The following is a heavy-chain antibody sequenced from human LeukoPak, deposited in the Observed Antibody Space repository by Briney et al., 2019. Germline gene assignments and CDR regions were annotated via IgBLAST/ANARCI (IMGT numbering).Heavy chain of an antibody. V-gene: IGHV4-34*01. D-gene: IGHD1-1*01. J-gene: IGHJ5*02. CDR2: INPSGGT. Sequence: SETLSLTCAVFDGSFSGYYWTWIRQPPGKGLEWIGKINPSGGTTYKPSLKSRVAMSADTSKNQFSLRLSSVTAADTAVYYCVRGLSNWEGFDPWGQGTLVTVSS. CDR1: DGSFSGYY. CDR3: VRGLSNWEGFDP.